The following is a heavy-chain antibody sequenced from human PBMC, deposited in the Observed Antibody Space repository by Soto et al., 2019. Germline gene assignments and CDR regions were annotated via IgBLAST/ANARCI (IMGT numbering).Heavy chain of an antibody. J-gene: IGHJ3*02. CDR3: AREFVVVVAALDAFDI. V-gene: IGHV3-7*01. Sequence: GGSLRLSCAASGFTFSSYWMSWVRQAPGKGLEWVANIKKDGSEKYYVDSVKGRFTISRDNAKNSLYLQMNSLGAEDTAVYYCAREFVVVVAALDAFDIWGQGTMVTVSS. D-gene: IGHD2-15*01. CDR1: GFTFSSYW. CDR2: IKKDGSEK.